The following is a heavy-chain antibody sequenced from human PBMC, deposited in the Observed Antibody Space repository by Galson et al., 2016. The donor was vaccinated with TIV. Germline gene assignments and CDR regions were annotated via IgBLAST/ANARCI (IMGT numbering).Heavy chain of an antibody. Sequence: SLRLSCAASGFTFSAFGMHWVRQAPGKGLEWVAVIWYDGSDKHYADSVKGLFTISRDNSKNTLYLQMNSLRAEDTAVYYCARDPRLYGDYSLGYFDFWGQGTLVTVSS. CDR2: IWYDGSDK. V-gene: IGHV3-33*01. CDR1: GFTFSAFG. CDR3: ARDPRLYGDYSLGYFDF. J-gene: IGHJ4*02. D-gene: IGHD4-17*01.